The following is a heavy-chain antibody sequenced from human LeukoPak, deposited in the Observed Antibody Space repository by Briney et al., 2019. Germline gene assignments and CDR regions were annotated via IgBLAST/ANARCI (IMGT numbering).Heavy chain of an antibody. D-gene: IGHD3-22*01. J-gene: IGHJ5*02. CDR3: ARGTMIVVVDH. CDR2: VNTISGGT. V-gene: IGHV1-2*02. CDR1: GYMFTGYY. Sequence: ASVKVSCKASGYMFTGYYIHWVRQAPGQGLEWMGWVNTISGGTNYAQKFQGRVTMTRDTSINTAYMELSRLRSDDTAVYYCARGTMIVVVDHWGQGTLVTVSS.